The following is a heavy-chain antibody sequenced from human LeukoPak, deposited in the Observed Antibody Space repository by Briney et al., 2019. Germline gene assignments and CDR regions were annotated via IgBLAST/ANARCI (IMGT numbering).Heavy chain of an antibody. CDR3: AKDLEIWFGELSGLFDY. Sequence: PGRSLRLSCAASGFTFSSYGMHWVRQAPGKGLEWVAVIWYDGSNKYYADSVKGRFTISRDNSKNTLYLQMNSLRAEDTAVYYCAKDLEIWFGELSGLFDYWGQGTLVTVSS. V-gene: IGHV3-33*06. J-gene: IGHJ4*02. D-gene: IGHD3-10*01. CDR2: IWYDGSNK. CDR1: GFTFSSYG.